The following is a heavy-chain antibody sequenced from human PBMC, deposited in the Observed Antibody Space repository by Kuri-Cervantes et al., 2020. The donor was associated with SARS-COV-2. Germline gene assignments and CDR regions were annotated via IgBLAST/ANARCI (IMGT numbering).Heavy chain of an antibody. CDR1: GFTFSSYA. J-gene: IGHJ6*03. D-gene: IGHD6-6*01. V-gene: IGHV3-64*02. CDR3: ARAGIAAPNYYYYYYMDV. Sequence: GGSLRLSCAASGFTFSSYAMHWVRQAPGKGLEYVSAISSKGGSTYYADSVKGRFTISRDNSKNTLYLQMGSLRAEDMAVYYCARAGIAAPNYYYYYYMDVWGKGTTVTVSS. CDR2: ISSKGGST.